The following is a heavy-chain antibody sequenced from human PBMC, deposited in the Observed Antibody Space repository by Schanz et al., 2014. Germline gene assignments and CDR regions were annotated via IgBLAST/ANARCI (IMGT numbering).Heavy chain of an antibody. CDR2: ISSDGFNK. CDR3: ARYPRILGAFDV. D-gene: IGHD3-16*01. Sequence: QVQLVESGGGLVKPGGSLRLSCAASRFTFSTYAMHWVRQAPGKGLGWLAVISSDGFNKFYADSVKGRFTISRDNARDSLFLRMNSLRAEDTAVYYCARYPRILGAFDVWGQGTVVAVS. V-gene: IGHV3-30*14. J-gene: IGHJ3*01. CDR1: RFTFSTYA.